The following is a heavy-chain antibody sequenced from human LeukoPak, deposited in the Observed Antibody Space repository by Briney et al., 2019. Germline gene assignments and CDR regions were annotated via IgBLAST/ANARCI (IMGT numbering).Heavy chain of an antibody. CDR2: ISGSGGST. V-gene: IGHV3-23*01. CDR1: GFTFSSYA. J-gene: IGHJ4*02. CDR3: AKVRSWAAAGPGDY. D-gene: IGHD6-13*01. Sequence: GGSLRLSCAASGFTFSSYAMSWVRQAPGKGLEWVSAISGSGGSTYYADSMKGRFTISRDNSKNTLYLQMNSLRAEDTAVYYCAKVRSWAAAGPGDYWGQGTLVTVSS.